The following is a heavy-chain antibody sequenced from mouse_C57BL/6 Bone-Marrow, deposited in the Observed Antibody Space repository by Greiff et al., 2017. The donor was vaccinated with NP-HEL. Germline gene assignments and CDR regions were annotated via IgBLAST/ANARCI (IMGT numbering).Heavy chain of an antibody. CDR1: GFNIKDDY. V-gene: IGHV14-4*01. J-gene: IGHJ4*01. CDR2: IDPENGDT. Sequence: EVQLQQSGAELVRPGASVKLSCTASGFNIKDDYMHWVKQRPEQGLERIGWIDPENGDTEYASKFQGKATITADTSSNTAYLQLSSLTSEDTAVYYCTTDSSGYPFYAMDYWGQGTSVTVSS. D-gene: IGHD3-2*02. CDR3: TTDSSGYPFYAMDY.